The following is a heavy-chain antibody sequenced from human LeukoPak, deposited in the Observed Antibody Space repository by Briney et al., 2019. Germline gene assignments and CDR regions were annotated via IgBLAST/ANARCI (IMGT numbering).Heavy chain of an antibody. D-gene: IGHD5-12*01. J-gene: IGHJ4*02. CDR1: GGSISSNY. CDR2: TDYSGTT. CDR3: AAEDLVATIGY. V-gene: IGHV4-59*01. Sequence: SEKLSRTFSGSGGSISSNYWSWIPQPQGKGLEWIGDTDYSGTTNYNPSLKSRVTISVATSKNQFSLKLSSATAADTAVYYCAAEDLVATIGYWGQGTLVTVSS.